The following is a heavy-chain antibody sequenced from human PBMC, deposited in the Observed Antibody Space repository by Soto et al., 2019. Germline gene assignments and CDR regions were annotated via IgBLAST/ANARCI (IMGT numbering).Heavy chain of an antibody. J-gene: IGHJ6*02. V-gene: IGHV1-2*02. Sequence: ASVKVSCKASGYTFTGYYMPWVRQAPGQGLVWMGWINPNSGGTNYAQKFQGRVTMTRDTSISTAYMELSRLRSDDTAVYYCARADYGDYYYYGLDVWGQGTTVTVSS. CDR1: GYTFTGYY. D-gene: IGHD4-17*01. CDR2: INPNSGGT. CDR3: ARADYGDYYYYGLDV.